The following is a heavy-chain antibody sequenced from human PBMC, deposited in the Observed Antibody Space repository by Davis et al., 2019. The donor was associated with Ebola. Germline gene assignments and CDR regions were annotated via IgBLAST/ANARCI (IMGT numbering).Heavy chain of an antibody. Sequence: GESLKISCAAPGFTFSGSAMHWVRQASGKGLEWVGRIRSKANSYATAYAASVKGRFTISRDDSKNTAYLQMNSLKTEDTAVYYCTRPDGDYGTLDYWGQGTLVTVSS. CDR3: TRPDGDYGTLDY. J-gene: IGHJ4*02. CDR2: IRSKANSYAT. D-gene: IGHD4-17*01. CDR1: GFTFSGSA. V-gene: IGHV3-73*01.